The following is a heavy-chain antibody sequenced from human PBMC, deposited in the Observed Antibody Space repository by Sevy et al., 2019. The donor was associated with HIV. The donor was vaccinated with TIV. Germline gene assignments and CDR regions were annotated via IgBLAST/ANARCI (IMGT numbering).Heavy chain of an antibody. J-gene: IGHJ4*02. CDR3: TTTAIYSSSWFADY. V-gene: IGHV3-15*01. CDR2: IKSKTDGGTT. D-gene: IGHD6-13*01. CDR1: GFTFSNAW. Sequence: GGPLRLSCAASGFTFSNAWMSWVRQAPGKGLEWVGRIKSKTDGGTTDYAAPVKGRFTISRDDSKNTLYLQMNSLKTEDTAVYYCTTTAIYSSSWFADYWGQGTLVTVSS.